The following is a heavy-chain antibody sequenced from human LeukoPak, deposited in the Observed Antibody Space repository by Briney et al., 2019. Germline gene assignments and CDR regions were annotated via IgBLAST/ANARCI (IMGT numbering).Heavy chain of an antibody. J-gene: IGHJ4*02. V-gene: IGHV1-2*02. CDR1: GYTFTSYD. CDR2: MNPNSGGT. Sequence: ASVKVSCKASGYTFTSYDINWVRQATGQGLEWMGWMNPNSGGTNYAQKFQGRVTMTRDTSISTAYMELSRLRSDDTAVYYCARDTYLFDYWGQGTLVTVSS. CDR3: ARDTYLFDY.